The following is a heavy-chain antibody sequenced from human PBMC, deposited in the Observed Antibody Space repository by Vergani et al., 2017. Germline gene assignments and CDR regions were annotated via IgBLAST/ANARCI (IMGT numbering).Heavy chain of an antibody. CDR3: ARDPGRYDFWSGYRPRDWYFDL. Sequence: QVQLVESGGGVVQPGRSLRLSCAASGFTFSSYAMHWVRQAPGKGLEWVAVISYDGSNKYYADSVKGRFTISRDNSDNTLYLQMNSLRAEDTALYYCARDPGRYDFWSGYRPRDWYFDLWGRGTLVTVSS. CDR2: ISYDGSNK. D-gene: IGHD3-3*01. CDR1: GFTFSSYA. J-gene: IGHJ2*01. V-gene: IGHV3-30*04.